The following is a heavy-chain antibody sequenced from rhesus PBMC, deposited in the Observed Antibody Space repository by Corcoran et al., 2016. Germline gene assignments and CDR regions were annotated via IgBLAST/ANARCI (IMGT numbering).Heavy chain of an antibody. J-gene: IGHJ4*01. CDR3: ASYSSGWYLGYYFDY. CDR2: IGGSSGST. D-gene: IGHD6-31*01. Sequence: QVQLQESGPGLVQPSETLSLTCAVSGYSISSGSGWSWIRQPPGKGLEGIGYIGGSSGSTNYNPSRKRRVTISKDTSKNQFSLKLSSVTAADTAVYYCASYSSGWYLGYYFDYWGQGVLVTVSS. CDR1: GYSISSGSG. V-gene: IGHV4-127*01.